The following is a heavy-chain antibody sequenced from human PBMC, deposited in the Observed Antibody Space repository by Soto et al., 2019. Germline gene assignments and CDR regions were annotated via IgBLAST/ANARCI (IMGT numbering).Heavy chain of an antibody. V-gene: IGHV4-59*01. CDR1: GCSISSYY. CDR2: IYYSWST. D-gene: IGHD3-10*01. Sequence: SETLSLTCTVSGCSISSYYWSWIRQPPGKGLEGIGDIYYSWSTNYNPSLKSRVTISVDTSKNQFSPTLVSVTAADTAVYYCARDRGRRPRRGNYYGMDVWGQGTTVTVSS. J-gene: IGHJ6*02. CDR3: ARDRGRRPRRGNYYGMDV.